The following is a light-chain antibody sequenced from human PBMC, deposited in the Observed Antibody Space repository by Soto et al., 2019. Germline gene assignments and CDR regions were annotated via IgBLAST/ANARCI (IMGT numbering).Light chain of an antibody. V-gene: IGKV1-5*03. CDR2: KAS. CDR1: QNSSNW. Sequence: DIQLTQSPTTLSASLGDRVTITCRASQNSSNWLAWYQQKPGKAPKLLIYKASSLESGVPSRLSGSGSGTEFTLTISSLQPDDFATYYCQQYNSYSQTFGQGTKVEIK. CDR3: QQYNSYSQT. J-gene: IGKJ1*01.